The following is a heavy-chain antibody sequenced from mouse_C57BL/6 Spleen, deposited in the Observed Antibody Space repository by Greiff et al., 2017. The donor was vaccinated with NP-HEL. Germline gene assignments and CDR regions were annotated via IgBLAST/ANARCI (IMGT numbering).Heavy chain of an antibody. D-gene: IGHD2-4*01. J-gene: IGHJ2*01. Sequence: QVQLKQSGAELVRPGASVTLSCKASGYTFTDYEMHWVKQTPVHGLEWIGAIDPETGGTAYNQKFKGKAILTADKSSSTAYMELRSLTSEDSAVYYCTRGHYDYDGDYWGQGTTLTVSS. CDR1: GYTFTDYE. CDR2: IDPETGGT. CDR3: TRGHYDYDGDY. V-gene: IGHV1-15*01.